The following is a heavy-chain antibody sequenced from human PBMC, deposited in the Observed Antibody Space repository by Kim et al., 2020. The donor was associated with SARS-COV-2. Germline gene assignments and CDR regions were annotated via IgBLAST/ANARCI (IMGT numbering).Heavy chain of an antibody. CDR3: ARGGYDLRSREYYFDY. J-gene: IGHJ4*02. D-gene: IGHD5-12*01. CDR2: IIPIFGTA. CDR1: GGTFSSYA. Sequence: SVKVSCKASGGTFSSYAISWVRQAPGQGLEWMGGIIPIFGTANYAQKFQGRVTITADESTSTAYMELSSLRSEDTAVYYCARGGYDLRSREYYFDYWGQGTLVTVSS. V-gene: IGHV1-69*13.